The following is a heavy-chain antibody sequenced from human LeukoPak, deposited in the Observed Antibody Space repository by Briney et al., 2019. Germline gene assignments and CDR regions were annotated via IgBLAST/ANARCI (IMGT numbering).Heavy chain of an antibody. V-gene: IGHV4-34*01. CDR2: INHSGST. D-gene: IGHD6-25*01. Sequence: PSETLSLTCAGYGGSFKGYYWTWIRQPPGKGLEWIGEINHSGSTDYNPSLKSRVTISVDTSKNQFSLKLNSVTAADTAVYYCARGQLRLSNWGQGSLVIVSS. CDR1: GGSFKGYY. J-gene: IGHJ4*02. CDR3: ARGQLRLSN.